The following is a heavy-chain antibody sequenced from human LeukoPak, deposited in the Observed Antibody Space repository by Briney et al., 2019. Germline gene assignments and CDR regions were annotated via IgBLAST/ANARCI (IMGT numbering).Heavy chain of an antibody. CDR3: ARDHYCSSSSCPSDY. J-gene: IGHJ4*02. V-gene: IGHV3-20*01. Sequence: PSETLSLTCTVSGGSISSYYWSWIRQPPGKGLEWVSGINWNGGSTGYADSVKGRFTISRDSAKNSLYLQMNSLRAEDTALYHCARDHYCSSSSCPSDYWGQGTLVTVSS. D-gene: IGHD2-2*01. CDR1: GGSISSYY. CDR2: INWNGGST.